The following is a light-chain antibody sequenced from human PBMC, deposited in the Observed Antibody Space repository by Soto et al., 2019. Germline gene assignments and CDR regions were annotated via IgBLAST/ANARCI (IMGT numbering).Light chain of an antibody. CDR3: MQATQSYT. V-gene: IGKV2-24*01. Sequence: DIVLTQTRLSSPVTLGQPASISCRSSQSLVHIDGNTYFNWLHQRPGQPPRLLIYKISNRFPGVPDRFSSSGAGTDFTLKISRVEAEDVGVYYCMQATQSYTFCQGTRLEIK. CDR2: KIS. J-gene: IGKJ2*01. CDR1: QSLVHIDGNTY.